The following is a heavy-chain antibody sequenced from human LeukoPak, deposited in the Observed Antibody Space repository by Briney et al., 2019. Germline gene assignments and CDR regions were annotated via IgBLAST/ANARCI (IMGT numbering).Heavy chain of an antibody. D-gene: IGHD6-13*01. J-gene: IGHJ5*02. Sequence: GESLKISCKGSGYSFTSYWIGWVRQMPGKGLEWMGIIYPGDSDTRYSPSFQGQVTISADKSISTAYLQWSSLKASDTAMYYCARQVAAARQKGNWFDPWGQGTLVTVSS. CDR2: IYPGDSDT. V-gene: IGHV5-51*01. CDR3: ARQVAAARQKGNWFDP. CDR1: GYSFTSYW.